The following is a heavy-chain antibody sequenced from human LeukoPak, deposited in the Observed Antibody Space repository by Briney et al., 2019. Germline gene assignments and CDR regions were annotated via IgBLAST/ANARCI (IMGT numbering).Heavy chain of an antibody. CDR2: IYYSGST. Sequence: SETLSLTCTVSGGSLSSYYWSWIRQPPGKGLEWIGYIYYSGSTNYNPSLKSRVTISVDTSKNQFSLKLSSVTAADTAVYYCARVTPGWYFDLWGRGTLVTVSS. CDR3: ARVTPGWYFDL. CDR1: GGSLSSYY. V-gene: IGHV4-59*01. J-gene: IGHJ2*01. D-gene: IGHD4-23*01.